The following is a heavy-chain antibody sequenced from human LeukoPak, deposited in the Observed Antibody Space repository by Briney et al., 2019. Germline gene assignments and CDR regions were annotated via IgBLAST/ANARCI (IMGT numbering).Heavy chain of an antibody. CDR2: ISSSGSTI. D-gene: IGHD3-16*02. J-gene: IGHJ4*02. Sequence: PGGSLRLSCAASGFTFSSYEMNWVRQAPGKGLEWVSYISSSGSTIYYADSVKGRFTISRDNAKNSLYLQMNCLRAEDTAVYYYARHDYVWGSYRFPRGWGQGTLVTVSS. CDR1: GFTFSSYE. CDR3: ARHDYVWGSYRFPRG. V-gene: IGHV3-48*03.